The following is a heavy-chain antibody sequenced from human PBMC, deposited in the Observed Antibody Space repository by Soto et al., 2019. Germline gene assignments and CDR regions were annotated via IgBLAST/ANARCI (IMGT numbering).Heavy chain of an antibody. Sequence: LKISCKGSGYSFTSYWISWVRQMPGKGLEWMGKIDPSDSYTNYSPSFQGHVTISADKSISTAYLQWSSLKASDTAMYYCARHGSGSYSHFDYWGQGTLVTSPQ. D-gene: IGHD3-10*01. CDR1: GYSFTSYW. V-gene: IGHV5-10-1*01. J-gene: IGHJ4*02. CDR2: IDPSDSYT. CDR3: ARHGSGSYSHFDY.